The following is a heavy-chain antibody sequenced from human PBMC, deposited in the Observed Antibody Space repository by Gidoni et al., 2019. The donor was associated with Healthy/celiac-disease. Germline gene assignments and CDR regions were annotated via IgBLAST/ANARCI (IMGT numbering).Heavy chain of an antibody. D-gene: IGHD5-18*01. V-gene: IGHV4-31*03. CDR3: ARGDGYSRNFDY. CDR2: IYYSGST. J-gene: IGHJ4*02. CDR1: GGSISSGGYY. Sequence: QVQLQESGPGLVKPSPTLSLTCTVSGGSISSGGYYWSWIRQHPGKGLEWSGYIYYSGSTYYNPSLKSRVTISVDTSKNQFSLKLSSVTAADTAVYYCARGDGYSRNFDYWGQGTLVTVSS.